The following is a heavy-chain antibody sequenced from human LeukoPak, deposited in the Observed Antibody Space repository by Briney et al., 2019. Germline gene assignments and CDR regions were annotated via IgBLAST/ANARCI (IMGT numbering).Heavy chain of an antibody. V-gene: IGHV4-34*01. CDR3: ERGYSSGYFDP. D-gene: IGHD6-19*01. CDR2: INHSGST. J-gene: IGHJ5*02. CDR1: GGSFSGYY. Sequence: SETLSLTCAVSGGSFSGYYWSWIRQPPGKGLEWIGEINHSGSTNYNPSLKSRVTISVDTSKNQFSLKLSSVTAADTAAYYCERGYSSGYFDPWGQGTLVTVSS.